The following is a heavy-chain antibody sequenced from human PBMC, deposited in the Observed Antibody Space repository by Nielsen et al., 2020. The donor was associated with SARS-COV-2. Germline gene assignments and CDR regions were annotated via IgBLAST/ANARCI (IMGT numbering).Heavy chain of an antibody. CDR1: GGSISSGGYY. D-gene: IGHD5-12*01. CDR3: ARESSGYDHYNYGMDV. CDR2: IYFSGRT. J-gene: IGHJ6*02. Sequence: SATLSLTCTVSGGSISSGGYYWSWIRHHPGKGLGWIGYIYFSGRTCYNPSLKSRVTISVDTSKNQFSLSLRSVTAADTAVYYCARESSGYDHYNYGMDVWGQGTTVTVSS. V-gene: IGHV4-31*03.